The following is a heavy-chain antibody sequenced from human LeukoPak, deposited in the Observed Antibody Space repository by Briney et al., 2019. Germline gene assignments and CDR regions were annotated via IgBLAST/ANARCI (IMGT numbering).Heavy chain of an antibody. Sequence: RSSETLSLTCAVYIDSFSNYHWNWIRQTPAKGMEWIGEVNESGGTNISPSLRSRLILSVDTSKNQFSLKLISVTVADTAIYYCARGQGATVPQVGKNWFDPWGQGTRVTVSS. V-gene: IGHV4-34*01. D-gene: IGHD1-26*01. CDR1: IDSFSNYH. CDR2: VNESGGT. J-gene: IGHJ5*02. CDR3: ARGQGATVPQVGKNWFDP.